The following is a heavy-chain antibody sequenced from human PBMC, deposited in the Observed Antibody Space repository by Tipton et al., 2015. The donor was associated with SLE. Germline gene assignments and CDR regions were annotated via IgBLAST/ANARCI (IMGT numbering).Heavy chain of an antibody. J-gene: IGHJ5*02. CDR1: GGSISSSGYY. CDR3: ARDPAFPFRRFDP. Sequence: TLSLTCTVSGGSISSSGYYWSLLRQQPGKGLEWIGYIYYSGTTYYNPSLKSRVTISVDKSKKEFSLKLTSVTAADTAVYYCARDPAFPFRRFDPWGQGTLVTVSS. D-gene: IGHD3-3*02. V-gene: IGHV4-30-4*08. CDR2: IYYSGTT.